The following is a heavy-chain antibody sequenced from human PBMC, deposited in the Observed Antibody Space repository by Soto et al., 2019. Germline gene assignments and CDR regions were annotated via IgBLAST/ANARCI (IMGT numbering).Heavy chain of an antibody. Sequence: SETLSLTCAVYGGSFSGYYWIGIRQPPGKGLEWIGEINHSGSTNYNPSLKSRVTISVDTSKNQFSLKLSSVTAADTAVYYCARPDSSSWAAPFGSWGQGTLVTVSS. CDR1: GGSFSGYY. D-gene: IGHD6-13*01. CDR2: INHSGST. J-gene: IGHJ4*02. CDR3: ARPDSSSWAAPFGS. V-gene: IGHV4-34*01.